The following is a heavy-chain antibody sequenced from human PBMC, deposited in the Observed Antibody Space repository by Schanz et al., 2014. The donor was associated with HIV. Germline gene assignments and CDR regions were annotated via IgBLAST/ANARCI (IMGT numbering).Heavy chain of an antibody. CDR2: ISYDGSNK. Sequence: QVQLVESGGGVVQPGRSLRLSCVASGFTFSSFAMHWVRQAPGKGLEWVAVISYDGSNKYYADSLKGRFTIARDNSKNTLYLQMNSLRAEDTAVYYCAKGLRQWLVLGVSDYWGQGTLVTVSS. CDR3: AKGLRQWLVLGVSDY. J-gene: IGHJ4*02. CDR1: GFTFSSFA. V-gene: IGHV3-30*04. D-gene: IGHD6-19*01.